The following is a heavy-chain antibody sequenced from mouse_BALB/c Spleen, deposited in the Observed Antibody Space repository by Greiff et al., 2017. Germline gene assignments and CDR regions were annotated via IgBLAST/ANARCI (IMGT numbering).Heavy chain of an antibody. D-gene: IGHD1-1*01. CDR1: GFTFSSYA. J-gene: IGHJ4*01. CDR2: ISSGGST. V-gene: IGHV5-6-5*01. CDR3: ASTTVVATYYYAMDY. Sequence: EVMLVESGGGLVKPGGSLKLSCAASGFTFSSYAMSWVRQTPEKRLEWVASISSGGSTYYPDSVKGRFTISRDNARNILYLQMSSLRSEDTAMYYCASTTVVATYYYAMDYWGQGTSVTVAS.